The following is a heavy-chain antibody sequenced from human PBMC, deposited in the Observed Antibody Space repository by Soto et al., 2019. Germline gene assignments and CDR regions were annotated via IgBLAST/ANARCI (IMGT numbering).Heavy chain of an antibody. CDR3: AKDKDWHYYDSSGYPGVFDY. CDR2: ISYDGSNK. V-gene: IGHV3-30*18. D-gene: IGHD3-22*01. CDR1: GFTFSSYG. Sequence: GGSLRLSCAASGFTFSSYGMHWVRQAPGKGLEWVAVISYDGSNKYYADSVKGRFTISRDNSKNTLYLQMNSLRAEDTAVYYCAKDKDWHYYDSSGYPGVFDYWGQGTLVTVSS. J-gene: IGHJ4*02.